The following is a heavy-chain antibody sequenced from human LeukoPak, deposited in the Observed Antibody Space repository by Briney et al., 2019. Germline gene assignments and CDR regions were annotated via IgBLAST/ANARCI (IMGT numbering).Heavy chain of an antibody. CDR2: IIPIFGTA. J-gene: IGHJ4*02. CDR3: ARGTYSYGYNY. CDR1: GGTFSSYA. Sequence: RASVKVSCKASGGTFSSYAISWVRQAPGQGLEWMGGIIPIFGTANYAQKFQGRVTITADESTSTAYMELSSLRSEDTAVYYCARGTYSYGYNYWGQGTLVTVSS. V-gene: IGHV1-69*13. D-gene: IGHD5-18*01.